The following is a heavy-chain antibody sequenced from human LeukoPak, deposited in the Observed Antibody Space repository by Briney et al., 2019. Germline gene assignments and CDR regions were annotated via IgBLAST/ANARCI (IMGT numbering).Heavy chain of an antibody. CDR3: ARDLSVGAKPDLGFDY. CDR1: GFTVSSNY. D-gene: IGHD1-26*01. Sequence: PGGSLRLSCAASGFTVSSNYMNWVRQAPGKGLEWVSSISSSSSYIYYADSVKGRFTISRDNAKNSLYLQMISLRAEDTAVYYCARDLSVGAKPDLGFDYWGQGTLVTVSS. J-gene: IGHJ4*02. V-gene: IGHV3-21*01. CDR2: ISSSSSYI.